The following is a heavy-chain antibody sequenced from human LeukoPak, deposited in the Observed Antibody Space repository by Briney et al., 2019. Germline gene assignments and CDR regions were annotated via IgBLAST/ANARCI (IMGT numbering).Heavy chain of an antibody. CDR3: ARARSVGPPTGFDY. CDR1: GFTFSSFA. CDR2: ISYDASNK. D-gene: IGHD4-23*01. Sequence: GGSLRLSCVVSGFTFSSFAMHWVRQAPGKGLEWVAVISYDASNKFYADSVQGRFTISRDNSKNTLFLQMNSLGAEDTAVFYCARARSVGPPTGFDYWGQGTLVTVSS. V-gene: IGHV3-30-3*01. J-gene: IGHJ4*02.